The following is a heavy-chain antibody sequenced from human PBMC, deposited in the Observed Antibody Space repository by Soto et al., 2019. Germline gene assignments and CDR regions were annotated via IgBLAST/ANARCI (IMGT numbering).Heavy chain of an antibody. CDR3: AREYVGSDKNWFDP. V-gene: IGHV4-31*01. CDR1: GGSISSGGYY. D-gene: IGHD3-10*02. CDR2: IHYSGTT. J-gene: IGHJ5*02. Sequence: QVQLQESGPGLVKPSQTLSLTCTVSGGSISSGGYYWSWIRQHPGKGLEWIGYIHYSGTTYYIPSLKSLITMSIDTSKNQFSLKLSSVTAADTAVYYCAREYVGSDKNWFDPWGQGTLVTVSS.